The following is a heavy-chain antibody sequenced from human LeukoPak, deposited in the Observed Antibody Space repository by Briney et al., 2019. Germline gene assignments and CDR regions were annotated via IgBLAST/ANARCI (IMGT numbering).Heavy chain of an antibody. Sequence: SVKVPCKASGGTFSSYAISLVRQAPGQGLEWMGGIIPIFGTANYAQKFQGRVTITADESTSTAYMELSSLRSEATAVYYCARDGGYDILTGYYMGAFDIWGQGTMVTVSS. J-gene: IGHJ3*02. D-gene: IGHD3-9*01. CDR2: IIPIFGTA. V-gene: IGHV1-69*13. CDR1: GGTFSSYA. CDR3: ARDGGYDILTGYYMGAFDI.